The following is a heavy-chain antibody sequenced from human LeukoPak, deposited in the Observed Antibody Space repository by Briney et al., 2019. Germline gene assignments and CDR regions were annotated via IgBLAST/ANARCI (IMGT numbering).Heavy chain of an antibody. J-gene: IGHJ4*02. D-gene: IGHD5-24*01. V-gene: IGHV4-59*01. CDR2: IYYSGST. CDR3: ARLVEMATINFDY. Sequence: PSETLSLTCTVSGGSISSYYWSWIRQPPGKGLEWIGYIYYSGSTNYNPTLKSRVTISVDTSKNQFSLKLSSVTAADMAVYYCARLVEMATINFDYWGQGTLVTVSS. CDR1: GGSISSYY.